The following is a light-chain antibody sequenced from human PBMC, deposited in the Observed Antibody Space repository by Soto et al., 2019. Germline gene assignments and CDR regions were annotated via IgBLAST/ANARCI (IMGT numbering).Light chain of an antibody. V-gene: IGKV3-15*01. Sequence: TQSPDTLSVSPGERATVSXXXXQSISSDFAWFQLKPGQPPRLLIYGASTRAPDVPDRFSGSGSGTEFTLTISSLQSEDFAVYYCQHYNNRPYTFGQGTKLEIK. CDR1: QSISSD. CDR3: QHYNNRPYT. J-gene: IGKJ2*01. CDR2: GAS.